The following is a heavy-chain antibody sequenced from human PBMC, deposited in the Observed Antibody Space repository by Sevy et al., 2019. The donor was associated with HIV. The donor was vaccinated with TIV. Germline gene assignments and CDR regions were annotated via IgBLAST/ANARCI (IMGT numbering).Heavy chain of an antibody. D-gene: IGHD4-17*01. CDR3: ARDLEFYDHGDYGPAFMPDF. V-gene: IGHV3-33*01. CDR2: IWVDGSNT. Sequence: GGSLRLSCAASGFTLSSFVMHWVRQAPGKGLEWLAVIWVDGSNTYYADSVRGRFTISRDIAKNTLHLQMNSLRAEDTAVYYCARDLEFYDHGDYGPAFMPDFWGHGSLVTVSS. J-gene: IGHJ4*01. CDR1: GFTLSSFV.